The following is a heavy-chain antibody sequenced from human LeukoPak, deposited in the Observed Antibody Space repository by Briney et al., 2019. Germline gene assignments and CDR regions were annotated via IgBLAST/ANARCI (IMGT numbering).Heavy chain of an antibody. CDR1: GGSITRYY. CDR2: IYHNGDT. CDR3: ASGTYYYFDY. D-gene: IGHD1-26*01. J-gene: IGHJ4*02. Sequence: SETLSPTCTVSGGSITRYYWSWIRQPPGKGLEWIGYIYHNGDTNYSPSLKSRVTISVDTSKNQFSLQLSSVIAADTAVYYCASGTYYYFDYWGQGTLVTVSS. V-gene: IGHV4-59*08.